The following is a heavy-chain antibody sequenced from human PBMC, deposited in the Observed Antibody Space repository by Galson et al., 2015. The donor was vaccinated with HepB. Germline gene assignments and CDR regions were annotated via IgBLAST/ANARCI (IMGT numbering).Heavy chain of an antibody. CDR1: GYSFRNYW. CDR2: IYPGDSET. Sequence: QSGAEVKKPGESLKISCKASGYSFRNYWIGWVRQMPGKGLECMGIIYPGDSETRYSPSFQGQVTHSADKSTNTAYLQWSSLKASDTAMYYCARLGHEGYHYYGMDVWGQGTTVTVSS. V-gene: IGHV5-51*01. J-gene: IGHJ6*02. CDR3: ARLGHEGYHYYGMDV. D-gene: IGHD2-2*01.